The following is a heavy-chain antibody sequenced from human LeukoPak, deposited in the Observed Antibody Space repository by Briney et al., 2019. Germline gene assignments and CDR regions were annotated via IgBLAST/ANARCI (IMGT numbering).Heavy chain of an antibody. CDR1: GFTFSSYL. V-gene: IGHV3-7*01. CDR3: ARIMSFDWFDP. CDR2: IKQDGSEK. D-gene: IGHD2-8*01. J-gene: IGHJ5*02. Sequence: GGSLRLSCAASGFTFSSYLMSWVRQAPGKGLEGVANIKQDGSEKYYVDSVKGRFTISRDNAKNSLYLQMNSLRAEDTAVYYCARIMSFDWFDPWGQGTLVTVSS.